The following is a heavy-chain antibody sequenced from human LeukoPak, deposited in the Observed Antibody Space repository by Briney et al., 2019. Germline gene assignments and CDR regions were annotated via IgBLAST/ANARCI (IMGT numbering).Heavy chain of an antibody. D-gene: IGHD3-9*01. V-gene: IGHV3-30*04. CDR3: ARVILRYFDWLYPFDY. CDR2: ISYDGSNK. CDR1: GFTFSSYA. J-gene: IGHJ4*02. Sequence: GRSLRLSCAASGFTFSSYAMHWVRQAPGKGLEWVAVISYDGSNKYYADSVKGRFTISRDNSKNTLYLHMNSLRAEDTAVYYCARVILRYFDWLYPFDYWGQGTLVTVSS.